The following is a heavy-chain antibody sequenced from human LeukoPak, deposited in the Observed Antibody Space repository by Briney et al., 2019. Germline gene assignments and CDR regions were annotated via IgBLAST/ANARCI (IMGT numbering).Heavy chain of an antibody. CDR1: GYTFTSYY. CDR3: ARDKLGLGELSLYDQ. J-gene: IGHJ5*02. D-gene: IGHD3-16*02. V-gene: IGHV1-2*02. Sequence: ASGKVSCKASGYTFTSYYMHWVRQAPGQGLEWMGWMNTDSGGTKYAQKFQGRVTMTRDTSISTAYMELSRLRSDDTAMYYCARDKLGLGELSLYDQWGQGTLVTVFS. CDR2: MNTDSGGT.